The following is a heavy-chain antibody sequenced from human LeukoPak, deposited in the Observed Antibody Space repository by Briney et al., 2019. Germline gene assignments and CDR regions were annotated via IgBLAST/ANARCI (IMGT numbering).Heavy chain of an antibody. J-gene: IGHJ5*02. CDR1: GGSISSDSYY. V-gene: IGHV4-61*02. CDR3: ARGITMKGDWFDP. D-gene: IGHD3-22*01. CDR2: IYTSGST. Sequence: SETLSLTCTVSGGSISSDSYYWSWIRQPAGKGLEWIGRIYTSGSTNYNPSLKSRVTISVDTSKNQFSLKLSSVTAADTAVYYCARGITMKGDWFDPWGQGTLVTVSS.